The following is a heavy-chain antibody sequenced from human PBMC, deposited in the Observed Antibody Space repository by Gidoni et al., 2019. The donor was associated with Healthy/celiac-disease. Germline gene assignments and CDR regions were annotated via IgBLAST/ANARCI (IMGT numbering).Heavy chain of an antibody. D-gene: IGHD3-10*01. V-gene: IGHV1-69*06. J-gene: IGHJ4*02. Sequence: QVHLVQSGAEVKKPGSSVKVSCKASGGTFSSYAIRWVRQAPGQGLEWMGGIIPIFGTANYAQKFQGRVTITADKSTSTAYMELSSLRSEDTAVYYCARESPRGSYYKGFDYWGQGTLVTVSS. CDR1: GGTFSSYA. CDR2: IIPIFGTA. CDR3: ARESPRGSYYKGFDY.